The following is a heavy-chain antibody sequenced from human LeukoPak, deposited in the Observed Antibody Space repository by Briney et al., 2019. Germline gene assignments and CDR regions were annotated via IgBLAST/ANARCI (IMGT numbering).Heavy chain of an antibody. J-gene: IGHJ4*02. CDR2: ISSSGNSI. V-gene: IGHV3-21*04. D-gene: IGHD5-18*01. CDR3: AKGVTFSYAFVY. Sequence: PGGSLRLSCAASGFTFSSYSMNWVRQGPGKGLEWVSSISSSGNSIYYADSVKGRFTISRDNSKNTLYLQMNSLRAEDTAVFYCAKGVTFSYAFVYWGQGTLVTVSS. CDR1: GFTFSSYS.